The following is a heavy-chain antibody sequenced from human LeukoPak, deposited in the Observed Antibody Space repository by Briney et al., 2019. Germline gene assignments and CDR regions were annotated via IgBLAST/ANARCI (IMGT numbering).Heavy chain of an antibody. CDR1: GFAFSNFA. V-gene: IGHV3-23*01. D-gene: IGHD3-3*01. Sequence: GGSLRLSCAASGFAFSNFAMSWARQAPGKGLEWVSAMSGSGYYTYYVESVKGRFTISRDNSKNTLYLHMNSLRADDTAVYYCAKMEGQRLYDYCMDVWGRGTTVTVSS. J-gene: IGHJ6*03. CDR3: AKMEGQRLYDYCMDV. CDR2: MSGSGYYT.